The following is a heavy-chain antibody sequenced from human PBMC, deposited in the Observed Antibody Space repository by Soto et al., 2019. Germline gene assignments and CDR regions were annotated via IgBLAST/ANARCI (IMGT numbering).Heavy chain of an antibody. V-gene: IGHV1-18*01. CDR2: ISAYNGNT. D-gene: IGHD3-22*01. CDR1: GYSFATSG. Sequence: QVKLVQSGTEVKKPGASMKVSCKASGYSFATSGISWVRQAPGQGLEWMGWISAYNGNTNYDQKLQDRIIMTTDTSTSTAYLELRSLRSDDTAVYYCARAGQYYDSSCYADWGQGTLVTVSS. CDR3: ARAGQYYDSSCYAD. J-gene: IGHJ4*02.